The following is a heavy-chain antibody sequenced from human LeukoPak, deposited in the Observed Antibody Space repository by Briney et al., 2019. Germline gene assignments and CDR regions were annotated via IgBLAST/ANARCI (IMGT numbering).Heavy chain of an antibody. CDR1: GYTFTSYD. CDR3: ARGRRSSSTVSDY. CDR2: MNPNSGNT. Sequence: ASVKVSCKASGYTFTSYDINWVRQATGQGLEWMGWMNPNSGNTGYARKFQGRVTITRNTSISTAYMELSSLRSEDTAVYYCARGRRSSSTVSDYWGQGTLVTVSS. V-gene: IGHV1-8*03. D-gene: IGHD6-6*01. J-gene: IGHJ4*02.